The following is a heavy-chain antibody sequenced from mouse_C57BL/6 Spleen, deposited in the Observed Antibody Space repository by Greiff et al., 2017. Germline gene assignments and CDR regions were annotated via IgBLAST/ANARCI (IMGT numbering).Heavy chain of an antibody. D-gene: IGHD3-2*02. Sequence: QVQLQQPGTELVKPGASVKLSCKASGYTFTSYWMHWVKQRPGQGLEWIGNINPSNGGTNYNEKFKSKATLTVDKSSSTAYMQLSSLTSEDSAVYYWARKTAQATGFAYWGQGTLVTVSA. CDR2: INPSNGGT. CDR1: GYTFTSYW. V-gene: IGHV1-53*01. J-gene: IGHJ3*01. CDR3: ARKTAQATGFAY.